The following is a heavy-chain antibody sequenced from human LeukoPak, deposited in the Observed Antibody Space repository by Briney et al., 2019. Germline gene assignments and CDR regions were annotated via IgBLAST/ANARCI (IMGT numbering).Heavy chain of an antibody. CDR1: GFTFSDYY. D-gene: IGHD2-8*01. CDR2: ISSSGTTI. V-gene: IGHV3-11*01. Sequence: GGSLRLSCAASGFTFSDYYMSWIRQPPGKGLEWVSYISSSGTTIYYADSVKGRFTISRDNAKNSLYLQMNSLRAEDTALYYCARAVLMAHMDVWGKGTTVTVSS. CDR3: ARAVLMAHMDV. J-gene: IGHJ6*03.